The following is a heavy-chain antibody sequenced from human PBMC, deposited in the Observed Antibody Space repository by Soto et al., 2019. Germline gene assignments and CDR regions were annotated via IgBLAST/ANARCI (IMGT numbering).Heavy chain of an antibody. CDR1: GDSVTSHY. J-gene: IGHJ6*03. Sequence: SETLSLTCSFSGDSVTSHYLTWIRQSPEKGLEWIGYMHYTGFSHYNPSLKSRLTISVDTSKNQFSLKLSSVTAADTAVYYCARASHIDYDILTGYYLDYYYYMDVWGKGTTVTVSS. CDR2: MHYTGFS. D-gene: IGHD3-9*01. CDR3: ARASHIDYDILTGYYLDYYYYMDV. V-gene: IGHV4-59*08.